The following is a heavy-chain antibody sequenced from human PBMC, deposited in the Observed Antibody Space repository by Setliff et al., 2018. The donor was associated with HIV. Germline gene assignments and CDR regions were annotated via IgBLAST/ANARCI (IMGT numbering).Heavy chain of an antibody. V-gene: IGHV1-18*01. D-gene: IGHD3-9*01. Sequence: GASVKVSCKASGYTFTNYGISWVRQAPGQGLEWLGWISAYNGNTNYAQKIQGRGTMTTDTSTSTAYMELRSLSSDDTAVYYCARENYDILTGYYNYWGQGTLVTVSS. J-gene: IGHJ4*02. CDR1: GYTFTNYG. CDR2: ISAYNGNT. CDR3: ARENYDILTGYYNY.